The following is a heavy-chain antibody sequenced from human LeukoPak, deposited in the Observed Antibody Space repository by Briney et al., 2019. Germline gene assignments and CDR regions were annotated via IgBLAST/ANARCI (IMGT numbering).Heavy chain of an antibody. J-gene: IGHJ4*02. CDR1: GFTFSSYE. D-gene: IGHD6-19*01. CDR2: ISSSGDTR. CDR3: AREIVSSVAGNFDY. V-gene: IGHV3-48*03. Sequence: GGSLRLSCAASGFTFSSYEMNWVRQAPGKGLEWVSYISSSGDTRIYADSVKGRLTISRDNAKRSLYLEMNSLRAEDTTVYYCAREIVSSVAGNFDYWGQGTLVTVSS.